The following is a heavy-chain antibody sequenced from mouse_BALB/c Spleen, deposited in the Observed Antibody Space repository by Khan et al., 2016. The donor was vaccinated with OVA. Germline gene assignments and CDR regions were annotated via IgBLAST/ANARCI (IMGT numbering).Heavy chain of an antibody. D-gene: IGHD4-1*01. CDR1: GFTFSSYS. J-gene: IGHJ3*01. CDR2: ISSSGDYT. CDR3: ADHLTGSFAY. V-gene: IGHV5-6*01. Sequence: EVQLQESGGDLVKPGGSLKLSCAASGFTFSSYSMSWVRQTPDKRLEWVASISSSGDYTYYPDSVKGRFTISRDNAKNTLYLQMSDLKSEDTAMYYCADHLTGSFAYWGQGTLVTVSA.